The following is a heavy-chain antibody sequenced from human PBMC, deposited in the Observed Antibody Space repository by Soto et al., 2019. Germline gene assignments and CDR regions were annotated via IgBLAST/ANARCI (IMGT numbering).Heavy chain of an antibody. CDR1: GFTFSSYA. J-gene: IGHJ4*02. CDR2: ISYDGSNK. D-gene: IGHD3-3*01. CDR3: ARDKRDLRFLEWSYYFDY. Sequence: QVQLVESGGGVVQPGRSLRLSCAASGFTFSSYAIHWVRQAPGKGLEWVAVISYDGSNKYYADSVKGRFTISRDNSKNTLDLQMNSLRAEDTAVYYCARDKRDLRFLEWSYYFDYWGQGTLVTVSS. V-gene: IGHV3-30-3*01.